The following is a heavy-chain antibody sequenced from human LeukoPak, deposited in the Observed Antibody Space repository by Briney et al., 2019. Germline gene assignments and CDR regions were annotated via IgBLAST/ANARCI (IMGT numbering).Heavy chain of an antibody. CDR1: SVSLTAFQ. Sequence: SETLSLTCIVYSVSLTAFQWGWIRQSPGKGLEWIGEINASGRTNYNPSLKTSVFISRDTFKRQFSLNLTPGPAADTALYYCPRGDWGGYFDYWGQGIQVTVSS. CDR3: PRGDWGGYFDY. J-gene: IGHJ4*02. D-gene: IGHD3-16*01. CDR2: INASGRT. V-gene: IGHV4-34*01.